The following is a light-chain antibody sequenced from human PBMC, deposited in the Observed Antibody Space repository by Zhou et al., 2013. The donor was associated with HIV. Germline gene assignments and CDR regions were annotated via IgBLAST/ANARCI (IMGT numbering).Light chain of an antibody. CDR2: LGS. CDR3: MQALQTPRT. V-gene: IGKV2-28*01. CDR1: QSLLHSNGYNY. J-gene: IGKJ1*01. Sequence: DIVMTQPPLSLPVTPGEPASISCRSSQSLLHSNGYNYLDWYLQKPGQSPQLLIYLGSNRASGVPDRFSGSGSGTDFTLKISRVEAEDVGVYYCMQALQTPRTFGQGTKVE.